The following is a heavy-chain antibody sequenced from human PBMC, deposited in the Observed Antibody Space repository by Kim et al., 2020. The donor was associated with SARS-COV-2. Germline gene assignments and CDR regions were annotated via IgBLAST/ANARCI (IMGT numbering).Heavy chain of an antibody. CDR1: GYTFTSYY. D-gene: IGHD3-22*01. Sequence: ASVKVSCKASGYTFTSYYMHWVRQAPGQGLEWMGIINPSGGSTSYAQKFQGRVTMTRDTSTSTVYMELSSLRSEDTAVYYCARGDIYYDSSGYGMDVWGQGTTVTVSS. J-gene: IGHJ6*02. V-gene: IGHV1-46*01. CDR3: ARGDIYYDSSGYGMDV. CDR2: INPSGGST.